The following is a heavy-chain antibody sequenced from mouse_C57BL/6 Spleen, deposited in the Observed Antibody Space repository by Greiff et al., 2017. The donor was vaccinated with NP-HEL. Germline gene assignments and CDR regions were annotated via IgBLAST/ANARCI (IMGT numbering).Heavy chain of an antibody. J-gene: IGHJ1*03. CDR1: GFNIKDDY. Sequence: VQLQQSGAELVRPGASVKLSCTASGFNIKDDYMHWVKQRPEQGLEWIGWIDPENGDTEYASKFQGKATITADTSSNTAYLQLSSLTSEDTAVDDCTTHTTVVRYFDDWGTGTTVTVAS. V-gene: IGHV14-4*01. D-gene: IGHD1-1*01. CDR3: TTHTTVVRYFDD. CDR2: IDPENGDT.